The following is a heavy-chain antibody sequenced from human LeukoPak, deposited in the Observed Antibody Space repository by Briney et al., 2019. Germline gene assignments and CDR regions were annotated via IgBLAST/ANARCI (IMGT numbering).Heavy chain of an antibody. Sequence: SETLSPTCTVSGGSISSSSYYWGWIRQPPGKGLEWIGSIYYSGSTYYNPSLKSRVTISVDTSKNQFSLKLSSVTAADTAVYYCARQNGDPYGDYDYWGQGTLVTVSS. CDR2: IYYSGST. V-gene: IGHV4-39*01. J-gene: IGHJ4*02. CDR1: GGSISSSSYY. D-gene: IGHD4-17*01. CDR3: ARQNGDPYGDYDY.